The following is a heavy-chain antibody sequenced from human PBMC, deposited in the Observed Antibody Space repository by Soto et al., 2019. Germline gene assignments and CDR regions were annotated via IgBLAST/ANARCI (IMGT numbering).Heavy chain of an antibody. CDR1: GGTFNTYA. CDR3: AREVQVHTPAFVY. D-gene: IGHD3-10*01. J-gene: IGHJ4*02. Sequence: QVQLVQSGAEMKKPGSSVKVSCQSSGGTFNTYAMNWVRQAPGQGPEWMGYISPMFGAANYAPKFQGRVTTTADESTGTSYMQLSSLTSEDTALYFCAREVQVHTPAFVYWGQGTLVTVSS. CDR2: ISPMFGAA. V-gene: IGHV1-69*19.